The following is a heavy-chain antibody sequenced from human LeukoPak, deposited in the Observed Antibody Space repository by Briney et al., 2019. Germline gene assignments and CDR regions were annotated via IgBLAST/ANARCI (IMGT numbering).Heavy chain of an antibody. CDR3: GRESCSSTSCYSDYYYYGMDV. CDR1: GFIFSDYY. Sequence: GGSLRLSCAASGFIFSDYYMSWIRQAAGKGLEWVSYISSSGSTIYYADSVKRRFTISRDNAKNSLYLQMNSLRVEDTAVYYCGRESCSSTSCYSDYYYYGMDVWGQGTT. V-gene: IGHV3-11*01. CDR2: ISSSGSTI. D-gene: IGHD2-2*01. J-gene: IGHJ6*02.